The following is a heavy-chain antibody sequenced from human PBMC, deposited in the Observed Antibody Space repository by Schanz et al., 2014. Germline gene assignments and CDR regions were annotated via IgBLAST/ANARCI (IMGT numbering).Heavy chain of an antibody. V-gene: IGHV3-33*01. D-gene: IGHD6-13*01. CDR1: GFAFSVHG. Sequence: QVQMVESGGGVVQPGRSLRLSCAASGFAFSVHGMHWVRQAPGKGPEWVAVIWSDGSTKYYADSVKGRFTISRDNSKNTLYLQMNSLRAEDTAVYYCAREEGWGIAAAGPKHYYYGMDVWGQGTTVTVSS. CDR3: AREEGWGIAAAGPKHYYYGMDV. J-gene: IGHJ6*02. CDR2: IWSDGSTK.